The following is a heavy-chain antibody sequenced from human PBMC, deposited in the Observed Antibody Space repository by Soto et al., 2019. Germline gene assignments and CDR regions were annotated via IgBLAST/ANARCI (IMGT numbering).Heavy chain of an antibody. J-gene: IGHJ3*02. V-gene: IGHV3-21*01. CDR3: ASFPPPDDYGDYVGAFDI. CDR2: ISSSSSYI. D-gene: IGHD4-17*01. CDR1: GFTFSSYS. Sequence: GGSLRLSCAASGFTFSSYSMNWVRQAPGKGLEWVSSISSSSSYIYYADSVKGRFTISRDNAKNSLYLQMNSLRAEDTAVYYCASFPPPDDYGDYVGAFDIWGQGTMVTVSS.